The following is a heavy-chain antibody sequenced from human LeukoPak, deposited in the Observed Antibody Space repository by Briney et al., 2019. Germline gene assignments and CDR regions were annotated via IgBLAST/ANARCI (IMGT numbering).Heavy chain of an antibody. Sequence: PGGYLRLSCAASGFTFSTYWMHWVRQAPGKGLEWVIYINSGVRIYEYADSVKGRFTISRDNAKNSLYLQMNSLRAEDTGVYSCAKYGEVLSWFDPWGQGTLVTVSS. V-gene: IGHV3-48*01. J-gene: IGHJ5*02. CDR1: GFTFSTYW. CDR2: INSGVRIY. D-gene: IGHD3-10*01. CDR3: AKYGEVLSWFDP.